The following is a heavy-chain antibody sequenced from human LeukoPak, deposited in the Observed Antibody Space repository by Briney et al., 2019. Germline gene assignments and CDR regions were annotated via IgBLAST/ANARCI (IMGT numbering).Heavy chain of an antibody. J-gene: IGHJ6*03. CDR1: GGSFSGYY. CDR3: ARGEIVVVPAAIPYYYYYMDV. V-gene: IGHV4-34*01. Sequence: SETLSLTCAVYGGSFSGYYWGRIRQPPGKGLEWIGEINHSGSTNYNPSLKSRVTISVDTSKNQFSLKLSSVTAADTAVYYCARGEIVVVPAAIPYYYYYMDVWGKGTTVTVSS. D-gene: IGHD2-2*01. CDR2: INHSGST.